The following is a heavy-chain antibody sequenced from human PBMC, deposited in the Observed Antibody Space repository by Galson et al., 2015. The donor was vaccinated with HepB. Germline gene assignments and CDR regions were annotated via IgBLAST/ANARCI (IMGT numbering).Heavy chain of an antibody. CDR3: AESFYYGSGSLDY. V-gene: IGHV3-23*01. J-gene: IGHJ4*02. D-gene: IGHD3-10*01. CDR1: GFTFSIYA. Sequence: SLRLSCAATGFTFSIYAMSWVRQAPGKGLEWVSSISNGAGSTYYADSVKGRFTISRDNSKNTLYLQMNSLRAEDTAVYYCAESFYYGSGSLDYWGQGTLVTVSS. CDR2: ISNGAGST.